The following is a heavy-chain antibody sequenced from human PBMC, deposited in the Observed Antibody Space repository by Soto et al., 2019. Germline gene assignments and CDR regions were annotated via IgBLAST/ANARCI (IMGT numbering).Heavy chain of an antibody. CDR3: ARDYCSSTSCYFSGAFDI. V-gene: IGHV1-2*04. CDR2: INPNSGGT. Sequence: ASVKVSCKASGYTFTGYYMHWVRQAPGQGLEWMGWINPNSGGTNYAQKFQGWVTMTRDTSISTAYMELSRLRSDDTAVYYCARDYCSSTSCYFSGAFDIWGQGTMVTVS. J-gene: IGHJ3*02. D-gene: IGHD2-2*01. CDR1: GYTFTGYY.